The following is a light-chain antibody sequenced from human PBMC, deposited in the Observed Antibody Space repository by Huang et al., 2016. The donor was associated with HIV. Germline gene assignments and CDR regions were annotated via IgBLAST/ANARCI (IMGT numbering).Light chain of an antibody. CDR1: RGISNS. CDR3: QQYYTSPT. V-gene: IGKV1-NL1*01. Sequence: DIQMTQSPSSLSAFVGDTVTITCRASRGISNSVAWYQQKPGKAPKLLLYSTSRLESGVPFRLRGGGSGTDCTLAIISLQPGGFATYYCQQYYTSPTFGRGSKVEIK. J-gene: IGKJ1*01. CDR2: STS.